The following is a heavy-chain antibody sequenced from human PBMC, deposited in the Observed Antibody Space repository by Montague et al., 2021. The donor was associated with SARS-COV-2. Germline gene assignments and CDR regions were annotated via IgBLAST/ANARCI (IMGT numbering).Heavy chain of an antibody. Sequence: TLSLTCTVSGGSISSGSYYWSWIRQSAGKGLEWIGRIYTSGSTNYNPSLKSRVTISVDTSKNQFSLKLSSVTAADTAVYYCARRYYDSSGYSDAFDIWGQGTMVTVSS. CDR2: IYTSGST. CDR1: GGSISSGSYY. J-gene: IGHJ3*02. V-gene: IGHV4-61*02. CDR3: ARRYYDSSGYSDAFDI. D-gene: IGHD3-22*01.